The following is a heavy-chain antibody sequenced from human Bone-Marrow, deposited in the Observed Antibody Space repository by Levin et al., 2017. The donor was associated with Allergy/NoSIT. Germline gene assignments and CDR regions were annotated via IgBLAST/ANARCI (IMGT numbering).Heavy chain of an antibody. D-gene: IGHD4-23*01. CDR1: GFTFANYS. V-gene: IGHV3-21*01. J-gene: IGHJ6*02. Sequence: GESLKISCVGSGFTFANYSMNWVRQAPGKGLEWVSSISSTSSHIYYADSAKGRFTVSRDNAKNSLYLHMNSLRAEDTAVYYCAGPGGGNSKYYYYGMDVWGQGTTVIVSS. CDR2: ISSTSSHI. CDR3: AGPGGGNSKYYYYGMDV.